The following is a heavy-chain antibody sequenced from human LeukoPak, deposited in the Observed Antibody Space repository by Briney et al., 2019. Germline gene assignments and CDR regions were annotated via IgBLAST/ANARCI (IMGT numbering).Heavy chain of an antibody. V-gene: IGHV1-2*02. CDR2: INGNSGDT. Sequence: ASVTVSCKASGYTFTGYYLHWMRHAPGQGLEWMGWINGNSGDTNYAQKFQGRLTMTRRTSISTPYMDLIRRKFGDRAVYYCVRVAVTGIAYVQYWGQGTLVTVPP. J-gene: IGHJ1*01. CDR3: VRVAVTGIAYVQY. D-gene: IGHD6-19*01. CDR1: GYTFTGYY.